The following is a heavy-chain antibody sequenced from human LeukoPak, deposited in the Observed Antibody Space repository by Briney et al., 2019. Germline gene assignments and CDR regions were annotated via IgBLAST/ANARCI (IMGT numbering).Heavy chain of an antibody. D-gene: IGHD3-10*01. CDR3: ARFPHHYYGSGSYFDY. CDR1: GGSISSYY. CDR2: IYYSGST. J-gene: IGHJ4*02. V-gene: IGHV4-59*01. Sequence: SETLSLTCTVSGGSISSYYWSWIRQPPGKGLEWIGYIYYSGSTNYNPSLKSRVTISVDTSKNQFSLKLSSVTAADTAVYYCARFPHHYYGSGSYFDYWGQGTLVTVSS.